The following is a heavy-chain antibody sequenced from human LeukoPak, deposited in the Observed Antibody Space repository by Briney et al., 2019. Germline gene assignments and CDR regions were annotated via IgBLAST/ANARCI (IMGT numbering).Heavy chain of an antibody. Sequence: GGSLRLSCAAPGFTFSSYAMSWVRQAPGKGLEWVSAISGSGGSTYYADSVKGRFTISRDNSKNTLYLQMNSLRAEDTAVYYCAKDELIILTGYPDYWGQGTLVTVSS. V-gene: IGHV3-23*01. CDR1: GFTFSSYA. CDR2: ISGSGGST. CDR3: AKDELIILTGYPDY. D-gene: IGHD3-9*01. J-gene: IGHJ4*02.